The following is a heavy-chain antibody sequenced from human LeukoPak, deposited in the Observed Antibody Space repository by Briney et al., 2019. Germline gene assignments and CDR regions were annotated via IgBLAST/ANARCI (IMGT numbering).Heavy chain of an antibody. V-gene: IGHV4-61*01. CDR1: GGSVSSDSHY. J-gene: IGHJ4*02. Sequence: SETLSLTCTVSGGSVSSDSHYWNWIRQPPGKGLEWIGCISYSGSTNYKSSLKSRVTISVDTSKNQFSLKVRSVTAADTAVYYCARGIRTGYGYWGQGTLVTVSS. D-gene: IGHD3-10*01. CDR2: ISYSGST. CDR3: ARGIRTGYGY.